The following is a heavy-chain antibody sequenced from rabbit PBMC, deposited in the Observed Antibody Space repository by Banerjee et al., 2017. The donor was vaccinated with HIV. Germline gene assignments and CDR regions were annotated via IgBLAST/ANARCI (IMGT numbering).Heavy chain of an antibody. CDR3: ARGTGGIGYGAIAL. Sequence: QEQLVESGGGLVTLGGSLKLSCKASGLDFSSRYWICWVRQAPGKRPEWIACIYSGSSGSTYYATWAKGRFTISKTSSTTVTLQMTSLTAADTATYFCARGTGGIGYGAIALWGQGTLVTVS. V-gene: IGHV1S45*01. CDR2: IYSGSSGST. CDR1: GLDFSSRYW. D-gene: IGHD1-1*01. J-gene: IGHJ3*01.